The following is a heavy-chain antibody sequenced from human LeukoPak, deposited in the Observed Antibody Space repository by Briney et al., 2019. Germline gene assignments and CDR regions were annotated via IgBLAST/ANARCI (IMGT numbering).Heavy chain of an antibody. V-gene: IGHV4-59*01. CDR2: ISYSGST. Sequence: SETLSLNCTGSGGSISGYYWSWLRQPPGKGLEWIGCISYSGSTKYNPSLKSRVSISLDTSKKQFPLHLSAVTAADTAVYYCVRDFDAWSAIDIWGQGTMVTVSS. CDR3: VRDFDAWSAIDI. J-gene: IGHJ3*02. CDR1: GGSISGYY. D-gene: IGHD3-3*01.